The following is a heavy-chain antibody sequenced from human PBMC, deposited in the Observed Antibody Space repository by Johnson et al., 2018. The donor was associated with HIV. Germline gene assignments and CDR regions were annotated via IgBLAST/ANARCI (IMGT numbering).Heavy chain of an antibody. D-gene: IGHD1-14*01. Sequence: QVQLVESGGGVVQPGRSLRLSCAASGFTFSSYAMHWVRQAPGKGLEWVAVISYDGSNKYYADSVKGRFTISRDNSKNTLYLQMNSLRAEDTAVYDCARDTSWADTGSIDAFDIWGQGTMVTVSS. CDR2: ISYDGSNK. CDR1: GFTFSSYA. CDR3: ARDTSWADTGSIDAFDI. V-gene: IGHV3-30-3*01. J-gene: IGHJ3*02.